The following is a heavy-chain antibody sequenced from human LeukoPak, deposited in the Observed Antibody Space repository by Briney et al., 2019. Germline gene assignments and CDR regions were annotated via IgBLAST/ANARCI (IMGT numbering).Heavy chain of an antibody. J-gene: IGHJ6*02. Sequence: GGSLRLSCAASGFTVSSNYMSWVRQAPGKGLEWVSVIYSGGSTYYADSVKGRFTISRDNSKNTLYLQMNSLRAEDTAVYYCAKDDVDTAMVTVYYYYYGMDVWGQGTTVTVSS. V-gene: IGHV3-53*01. D-gene: IGHD5-18*01. CDR1: GFTVSSNY. CDR2: IYSGGST. CDR3: AKDDVDTAMVTVYYYYYGMDV.